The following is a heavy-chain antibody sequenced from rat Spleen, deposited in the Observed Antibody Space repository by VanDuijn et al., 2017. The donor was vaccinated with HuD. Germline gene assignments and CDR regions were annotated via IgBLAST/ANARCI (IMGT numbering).Heavy chain of an antibody. Sequence: EVQLVESGGGLVQPGRSLKLSCAASGFTFSDYAMAWVRQAPTRGLEWVAAISYDGSRTYYRDSVKGRFTFSRDNAKSTLYLQMDSLRSEDTATYYCARRDLGYYWYFDFWGPGTMVTVSS. CDR1: GFTFSDYA. D-gene: IGHD5-1*01. J-gene: IGHJ1*01. CDR3: ARRDLGYYWYFDF. CDR2: ISYDGSRT. V-gene: IGHV5-17*01.